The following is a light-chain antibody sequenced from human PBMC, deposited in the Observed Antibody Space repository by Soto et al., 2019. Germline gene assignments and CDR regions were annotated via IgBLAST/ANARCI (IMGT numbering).Light chain of an antibody. CDR3: LQHNSYPLS. V-gene: IGKV1-17*01. Sequence: DIQMTQSPSSLSASVGDRATITCRASQGIRDELGWYQQIPGKATKRLIYSASSLQIGVPSRFSGRRSGTDFTLTISSLQPEDAATYDCLQHNSYPLSFGGGTKVEI. J-gene: IGKJ4*01. CDR1: QGIRDE. CDR2: SAS.